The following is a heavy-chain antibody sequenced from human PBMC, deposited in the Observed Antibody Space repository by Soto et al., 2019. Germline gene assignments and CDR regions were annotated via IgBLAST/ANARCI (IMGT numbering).Heavy chain of an antibody. V-gene: IGHV6-1*01. Sequence: QTFARTCPIAVDPVYRRNAVWTWIRQSPSRGLEWLGRTYYRSKWNSNYAVSVKGRVTINPETSKNQFSLQLNSVTPEDTAVYYCARDEGGPWGQGTLVTVSS. J-gene: IGHJ4*02. CDR1: VDPVYRRNAV. CDR3: ARDEGGP. CDR2: TYYRSKWNS.